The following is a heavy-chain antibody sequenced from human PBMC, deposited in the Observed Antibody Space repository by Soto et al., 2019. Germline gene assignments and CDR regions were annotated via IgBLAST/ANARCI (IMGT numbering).Heavy chain of an antibody. CDR1: GFTFSGYW. D-gene: IGHD5-12*01. Sequence: PGGSLRLSCAASGFTFSGYWMTWVRQAPGKGLEWVANIVHDGSEKYYVDSVKGRFTISRDNAKNSLYLQMNSLRAEDTAVYYCATGRDGYNHYFDYWGQGALVTVSS. CDR3: ATGRDGYNHYFDY. J-gene: IGHJ4*02. CDR2: IVHDGSEK. V-gene: IGHV3-7*05.